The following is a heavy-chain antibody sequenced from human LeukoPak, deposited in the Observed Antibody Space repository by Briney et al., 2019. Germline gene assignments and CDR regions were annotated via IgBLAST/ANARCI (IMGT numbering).Heavy chain of an antibody. J-gene: IGHJ4*02. CDR1: GYTFTGYY. CDR2: INPNSGGT. D-gene: IGHD3-22*01. CDR3: ARVWRYDSSGYYLYYFDY. Sequence: ASVKVSCKASGYTFTGYYMHWVRQAPGQGLEWMGWINPNSGGTNYAQKFQGRVTMTRDTSTSTAYMELSRLRSDDTAVYYCARVWRYDSSGYYLYYFDYWGQGTLVTVSS. V-gene: IGHV1-2*02.